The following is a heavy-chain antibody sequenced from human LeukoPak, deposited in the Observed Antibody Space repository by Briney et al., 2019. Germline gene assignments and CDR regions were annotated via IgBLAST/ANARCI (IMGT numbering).Heavy chain of an antibody. V-gene: IGHV5-51*01. CDR3: ARRRDLYSGSYYPLDY. J-gene: IGHJ4*02. D-gene: IGHD1-26*01. CDR1: GYNFTNYW. CDR2: IYPGDSDT. Sequence: GESLKISCKGSGYNFTNYWIGWVRQMPGKGLEWMGIIYPGDSDTRYSPSFQGQVTISADKSISTAYLQWSSLKASDTAMYYCARRRDLYSGSYYPLDYWGQGTLVTVSS.